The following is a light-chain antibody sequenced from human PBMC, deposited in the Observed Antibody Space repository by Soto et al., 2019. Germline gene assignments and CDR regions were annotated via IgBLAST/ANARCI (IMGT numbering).Light chain of an antibody. V-gene: IGKV1-39*01. J-gene: IGKJ3*01. CDR1: RSIRIN. Sequence: DTQMTQSPLSISASVGDNVTMTCRPSRSIRINLNWYQQKPGKAPRLLVYQTSSLQDGVSTRFRGSGSDTDFRLTIYSLQPEDFATYYCQQSYGPPYTFGPGTKV. CDR2: QTS. CDR3: QQSYGPPYT.